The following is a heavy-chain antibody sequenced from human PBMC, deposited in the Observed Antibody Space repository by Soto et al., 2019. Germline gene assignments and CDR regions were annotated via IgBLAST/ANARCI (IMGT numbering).Heavy chain of an antibody. CDR1: GGSISSYY. D-gene: IGHD6-13*01. J-gene: IGHJ6*02. CDR3: ARVLESSSWYTAGGMDG. CDR2: IYYSGST. V-gene: IGHV4-59*01. Sequence: SENLSLTCTVSGGSISSYYWSWIRQPPGKGLEWIGYIYYSGSTNYNPSLKSRVTISVDTSKNQFSLKLSSVTAADTAVYYCARVLESSSWYTAGGMDGWGQGTTVTVSS.